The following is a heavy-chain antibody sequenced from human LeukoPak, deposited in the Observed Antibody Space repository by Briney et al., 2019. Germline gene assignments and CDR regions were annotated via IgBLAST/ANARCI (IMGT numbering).Heavy chain of an antibody. CDR3: ARAERYDILTGYYKRQIYDLDY. V-gene: IGHV1-69*01. CDR1: GGTFSSYA. CDR2: IIPIFGTA. D-gene: IGHD3-9*01. J-gene: IGHJ4*02. Sequence: GASVKVSCKASGGTFSSYAISWVRQAPGQGLEWMGGIIPIFGTANYAQKFQGRVTITADESTSTAYMELSSLRSEDTAVYYCARAERYDILTGYYKRQIYDLDYWGQGTLVTVSS.